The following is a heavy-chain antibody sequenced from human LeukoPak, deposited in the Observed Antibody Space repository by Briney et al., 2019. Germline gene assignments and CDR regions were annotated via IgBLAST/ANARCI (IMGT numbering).Heavy chain of an antibody. J-gene: IGHJ5*02. Sequence: GASVKVSCKASGGTFSSYAISWVRQAPGQGLEWMGGIIPIFGTANYAQKFRGRVTITADESTSTAYMELSSLRSEDTAVYYCAVTIFGVVRWFEPWGQGTLVTVSS. CDR1: GGTFSSYA. CDR3: AVTIFGVVRWFEP. CDR2: IIPIFGTA. V-gene: IGHV1-69*01. D-gene: IGHD3-3*01.